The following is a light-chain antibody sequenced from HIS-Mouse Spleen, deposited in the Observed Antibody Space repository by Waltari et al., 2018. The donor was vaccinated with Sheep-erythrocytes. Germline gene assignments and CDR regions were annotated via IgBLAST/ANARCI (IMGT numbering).Light chain of an antibody. CDR1: SGLNVGTYR. J-gene: IGLJ3*02. V-gene: IGLV5-45*03. CDR3: MIWHSSAWV. CDR2: YKSDSDK. Sequence: QAVLTQPSSLSASPGASASLTCTLRSGLNVGTYRISWYQQNPGSPPQYLLRYKSDSDKQQGSGVPSRFSGSKDASANAGILLISGLQSEDEADYYCMIWHSSAWVFGGGTKLTVL.